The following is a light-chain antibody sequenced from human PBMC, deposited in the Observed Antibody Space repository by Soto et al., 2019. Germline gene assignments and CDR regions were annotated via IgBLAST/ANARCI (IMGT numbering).Light chain of an antibody. J-gene: IGKJ4*01. CDR1: QSVSSY. Sequence: EIVLTQSPATLSLSPGERATLSCSASQSVSSYLAWYQQKPGQAPRPLIYDASNRATGIPARFSGSGSGTDFTLTISSLEPEDFAVYYCQQRGSWPQLTFGGGTKVDIK. V-gene: IGKV3-11*01. CDR3: QQRGSWPQLT. CDR2: DAS.